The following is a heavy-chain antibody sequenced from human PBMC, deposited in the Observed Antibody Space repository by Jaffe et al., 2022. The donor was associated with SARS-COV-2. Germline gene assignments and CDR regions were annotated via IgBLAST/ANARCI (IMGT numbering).Heavy chain of an antibody. V-gene: IGHV4-39*01. CDR2: VHYRGSS. CDR3: ARHFWVDPTPYYHYSWFDP. CDR1: GASINSGLFY. J-gene: IGHJ5*02. Sequence: QLRLQESGPGLVTPSETLSLTCTVSGASINSGLFYWGWVRQPPGKGLEWIGSVHYRGSSVYAPSLKSRAAISINTSKNQLSLSLRSVTTADTAVYYCARHFWVDPTPYYHYSWFDPWGQGALVTVTS. D-gene: IGHD2-15*01.